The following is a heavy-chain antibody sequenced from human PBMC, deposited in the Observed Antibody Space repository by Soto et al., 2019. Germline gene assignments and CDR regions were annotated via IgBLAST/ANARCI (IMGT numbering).Heavy chain of an antibody. D-gene: IGHD7-27*01. CDR3: ARGTGDSLTEIYHYYGMDV. Sequence: SVKGACKASGGTFSSYAISWVRQAPGQGLEWMGGIIPIFGTANYAQKFQGRVTITADESTSTAYLELSSLRSEDTAVYYCARGTGDSLTEIYHYYGMDVRGQRTTVTVSS. CDR1: GGTFSSYA. V-gene: IGHV1-69*13. J-gene: IGHJ6*02. CDR2: IIPIFGTA.